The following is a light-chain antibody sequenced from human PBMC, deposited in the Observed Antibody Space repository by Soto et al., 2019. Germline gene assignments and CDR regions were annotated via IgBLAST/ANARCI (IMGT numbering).Light chain of an antibody. CDR2: GIS. CDR3: QQYGTSRT. CDR1: HGIGDT. V-gene: IGKV3-20*01. Sequence: EVVLTQSPATLSVSPGEGVTLSCRASHGIGDTLAWYQHKPGQTPRLLIYGISSRATGIPDRFSGSGSGTDFTLTISRLEPEDFAVYYCQQYGTSRTFGQGTKVDI. J-gene: IGKJ1*01.